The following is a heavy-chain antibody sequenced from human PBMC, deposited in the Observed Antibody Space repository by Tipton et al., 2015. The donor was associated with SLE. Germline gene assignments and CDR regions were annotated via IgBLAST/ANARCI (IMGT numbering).Heavy chain of an antibody. CDR1: GGSISRYY. D-gene: IGHD3-10*01. J-gene: IGHJ6*03. CDR3: ARFGVSYYYFYMDV. CDR2: VYYSGST. V-gene: IGHV4-59*01. Sequence: TLSLTCTVSGGSISRYYWNWIRQPPGKGLEWIGYVYYSGSTNYNPSLESRGAISVDTSKNQFSLKLTSVTAADTAVYYCARFGVSYYYFYMDVWGKGTTVTISS.